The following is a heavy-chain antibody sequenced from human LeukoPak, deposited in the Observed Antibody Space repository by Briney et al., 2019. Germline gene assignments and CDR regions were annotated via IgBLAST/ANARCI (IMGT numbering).Heavy chain of an antibody. D-gene: IGHD3-16*01. CDR1: GYSISSGYY. J-gene: IGHJ4*02. CDR2: IYHSGST. Sequence: PSETLSLTCAVSGYSISSGYYWGWIRQPPGKGLEWIGSIYHSGSTYYNPSLKSRVTISVDTSKNQFSLKLSSVTAADTAVYYCARTIHRGGHYHSDYWGQGTLVTVSS. V-gene: IGHV4-38-2*01. CDR3: ARTIHRGGHYHSDY.